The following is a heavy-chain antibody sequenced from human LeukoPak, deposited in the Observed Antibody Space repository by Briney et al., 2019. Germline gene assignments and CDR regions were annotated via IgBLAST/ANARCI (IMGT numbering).Heavy chain of an antibody. Sequence: GGSLRLSCAASGFTFSSYSMNWGRQAPGKGLVWVSRINSDGRSISYADSVKGRFTISRDNAKNTLYLQMNGLRREDTAVYICARETRASFDIWGQGTMVTVSS. V-gene: IGHV3-74*01. J-gene: IGHJ3*02. CDR1: GFTFSSYS. CDR2: INSDGRSI. CDR3: ARETRASFDI.